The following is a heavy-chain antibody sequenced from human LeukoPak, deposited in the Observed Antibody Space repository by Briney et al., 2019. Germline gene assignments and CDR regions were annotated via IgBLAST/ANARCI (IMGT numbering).Heavy chain of an antibody. CDR1: GYTFTSYY. CDR3: ARESATCGGSCYWFDP. J-gene: IGHJ5*02. D-gene: IGHD2-15*01. Sequence: GASVKVSCKASGYTFTSYYMHWVRQAPGQGLEWMGIINPSGGSTSYAQKFQGRATMTRDTSTSTVYMELSSLRSEDTAVYYCARESATCGGSCYWFDPWGQGTLVTVSS. V-gene: IGHV1-46*01. CDR2: INPSGGST.